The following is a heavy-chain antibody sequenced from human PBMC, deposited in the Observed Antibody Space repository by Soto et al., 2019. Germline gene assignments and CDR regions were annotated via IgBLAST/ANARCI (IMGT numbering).Heavy chain of an antibody. CDR3: ARAHHDYGDSYFDY. CDR2: IYYSGST. V-gene: IGHV4-31*03. Sequence: QVQLQESGPGLVKPSQTLSLTCTVSGGSISSGGYYCSWIRQHPGKGLEWIGYIYYSGSTYYNPSLKSRVTISVDTSKNQFSLKLSSVTAADTAVYYCARAHHDYGDSYFDYWGQGTLVTVSS. D-gene: IGHD4-17*01. CDR1: GGSISSGGYY. J-gene: IGHJ4*02.